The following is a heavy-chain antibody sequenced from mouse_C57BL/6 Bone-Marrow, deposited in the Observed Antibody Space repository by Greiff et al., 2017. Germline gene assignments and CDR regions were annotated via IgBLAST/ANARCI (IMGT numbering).Heavy chain of an antibody. CDR1: GYTFTGSW. CDR3: AREVTSGAMDY. D-gene: IGHD2-12*01. J-gene: IGHJ4*01. V-gene: IGHV1-9*01. Sequence: VQLQQSGAELMKPGASVKLSCKATGYTFTGSWIEWVKQRPGNGLAWIGEILPGSGSTNSNEKFKGKATFTADTSSKTAYMKLSSLTTEDSAIYYCAREVTSGAMDYWGQGTSVTVSS. CDR2: ILPGSGST.